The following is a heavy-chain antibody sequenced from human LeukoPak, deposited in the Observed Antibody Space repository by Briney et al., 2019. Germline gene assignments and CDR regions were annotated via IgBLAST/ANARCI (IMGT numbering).Heavy chain of an antibody. CDR1: GFTFSTST. CDR2: ISYDGSNK. J-gene: IGHJ6*02. CDR3: ARPLSNGYFHDSGGYYPYAMDV. V-gene: IGHV3-30*09. Sequence: GGSLRLSCAASGFTFSTSTMHCVRQAPGKGLEWVAVISYDGSNKFYADSVKGRFAISRDNSKNTLYLQMNSLRGYDSAVYYCARPLSNGYFHDSGGYYPYAMDVWGQGTTVTVSS. D-gene: IGHD3-22*01.